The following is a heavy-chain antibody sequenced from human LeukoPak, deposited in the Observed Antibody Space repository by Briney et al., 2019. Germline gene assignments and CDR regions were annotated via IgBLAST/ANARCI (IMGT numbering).Heavy chain of an antibody. V-gene: IGHV1-69*04. Sequence: SVKVSRTASGGTFSRYAISWVRQAPGQGLEWMGRIIPIFGIANYAQKFQGRVTITADKSTSTAYMELSSLRSEDTAVYYCAYGDTPSYWGQGTLVTVSS. CDR1: GGTFSRYA. D-gene: IGHD4-17*01. CDR2: IIPIFGIA. J-gene: IGHJ4*02. CDR3: AYGDTPSY.